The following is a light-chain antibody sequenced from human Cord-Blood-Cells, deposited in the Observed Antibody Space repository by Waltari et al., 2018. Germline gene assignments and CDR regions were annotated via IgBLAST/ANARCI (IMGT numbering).Light chain of an antibody. V-gene: IGKV1-33*01. J-gene: IGKJ1*01. CDR1: QDISNY. CDR3: QQYDNLPWT. Sequence: DRQMTQSPSSLSASVGDRVTITCQASQDISNYLNWYQQKPGKAPKPLIYDASNLETGVPSRFSGSGSGTDFTFTISSLQPEDIATYYCQQYDNLPWTFGQGTKVEIK. CDR2: DAS.